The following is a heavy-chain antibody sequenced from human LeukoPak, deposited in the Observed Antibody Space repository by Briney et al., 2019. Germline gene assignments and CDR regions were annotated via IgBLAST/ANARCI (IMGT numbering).Heavy chain of an antibody. Sequence: SETLSLTCTVSGGSISSYYWSWIRQPPGKGLEWIGRIYTSGSTNYNPSLKSRVTISVDTSRNQFSLKLSSVTAADTAVYYCARAAIVVVPADPDAFDIWGQGTMVTVSS. D-gene: IGHD2-2*01. CDR1: GGSISSYY. CDR2: IYTSGST. CDR3: ARAAIVVVPADPDAFDI. V-gene: IGHV4-4*08. J-gene: IGHJ3*02.